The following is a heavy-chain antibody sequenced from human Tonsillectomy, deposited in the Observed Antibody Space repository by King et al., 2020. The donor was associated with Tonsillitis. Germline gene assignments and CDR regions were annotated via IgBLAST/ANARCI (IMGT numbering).Heavy chain of an antibody. J-gene: IGHJ4*02. D-gene: IGHD2-2*01. CDR1: GFTFDGYA. CDR3: ARLGDIIVVSTAYFDY. Sequence: VQLVESGGGLVQPGGSLRLSCTASGFTFDGYAMNWVRQAPGKGLEWVSSISSTGLTTYYADSVKGRFTISRDNSKNTLYLQLNSLRAEDTAVYYCARLGDIIVVSTAYFDYWGQGTLVTVSS. V-gene: IGHV3-23*04. CDR2: ISSTGLTT.